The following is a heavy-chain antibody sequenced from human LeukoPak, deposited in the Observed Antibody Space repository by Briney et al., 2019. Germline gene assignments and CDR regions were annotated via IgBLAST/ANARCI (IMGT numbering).Heavy chain of an antibody. CDR1: GLTFDDYA. Sequence: GRSLRLSCAASGLTFDDYAMHWVRQAPGKGLEWVSGISWNSGSIGYADSVKGRFTISRDNAKNSLYLQMNSLRAEDTALYYCAKGSRGYGRHYYYYGMDVWGQGTTVTVSS. D-gene: IGHD6-13*01. V-gene: IGHV3-9*01. CDR2: ISWNSGSI. CDR3: AKGSRGYGRHYYYYGMDV. J-gene: IGHJ6*02.